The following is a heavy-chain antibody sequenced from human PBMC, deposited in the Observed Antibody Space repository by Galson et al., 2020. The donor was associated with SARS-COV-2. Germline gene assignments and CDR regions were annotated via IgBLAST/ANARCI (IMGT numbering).Heavy chain of an antibody. CDR3: AKDVGYSSGWCEGFDY. V-gene: IGHV3-23*01. D-gene: IGHD6-19*01. J-gene: IGHJ4*02. Sequence: GESLKISCAASGFTFSSYAMSWVRQAPGKGLEWVSAISGSGGSTYYADSVKGRFTISRDNSKNTLYLQMNSLRAEDTAVYYCAKDVGYSSGWCEGFDYWGQGTLVTVSS. CDR2: ISGSGGST. CDR1: GFTFSSYA.